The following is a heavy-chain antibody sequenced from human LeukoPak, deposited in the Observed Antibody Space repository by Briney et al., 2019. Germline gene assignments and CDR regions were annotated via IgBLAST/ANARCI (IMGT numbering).Heavy chain of an antibody. CDR2: INIDGKST. CDR1: GFTFSTSW. V-gene: IGHV3-74*01. CDR3: VRDMGYYDKV. Sequence: GGSLRLSCAASGFTFSTSWMHWVRQAPGKGLVWVSRINIDGKSTNYADSVKGRFTISRDNAKNTLYLQMNSLRTEDTAVYYCVRDMGYYDKVWGQGTLVTVSS. J-gene: IGHJ4*02. D-gene: IGHD3-22*01.